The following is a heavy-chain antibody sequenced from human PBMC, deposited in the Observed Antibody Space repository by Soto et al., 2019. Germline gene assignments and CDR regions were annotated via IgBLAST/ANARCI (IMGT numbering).Heavy chain of an antibody. V-gene: IGHV3-23*01. CDR1: GFSFSNYA. J-gene: IGHJ1*01. Sequence: LRLSCAASGFSFSNYAMSWVRQAPGKGLEWVSAISGSVRSTYYADSVKGRFTISRDNSKNTLFLQMNSLRAEDTAVYYCAKGVPGIAVAGTGYFQHWGQGTLVTVSS. CDR2: ISGSVRST. CDR3: AKGVPGIAVAGTGYFQH. D-gene: IGHD6-19*01.